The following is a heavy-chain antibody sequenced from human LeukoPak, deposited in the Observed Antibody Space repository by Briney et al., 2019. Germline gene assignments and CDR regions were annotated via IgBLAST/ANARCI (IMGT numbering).Heavy chain of an antibody. D-gene: IGHD3-22*01. J-gene: IGHJ4*02. Sequence: GGSLRLSRAASGFTFSDYYMSWIRQAPGKGLEWVSYISSSGSTINYADSVKGRFTISRDSAKKSLFLQMNSLRAEDTAVYYCARVGSSGYPIDYWGQGTLVTVSS. CDR2: ISSSGSTI. CDR3: ARVGSSGYPIDY. V-gene: IGHV3-11*01. CDR1: GFTFSDYY.